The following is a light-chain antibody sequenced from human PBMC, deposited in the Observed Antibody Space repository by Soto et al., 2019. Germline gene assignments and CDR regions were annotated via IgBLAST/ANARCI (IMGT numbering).Light chain of an antibody. CDR2: EVT. J-gene: IGLJ3*02. Sequence: QSVLTQPASVSGSPGQSITISCTGTSSDVGAYNYVSWYQQHPGKAPKLLIYEVTNRPSGVSNRFSGSKSGNTASLTITGLQAEDEADYYCATWDDSLNGGVFGGGTKLTVL. CDR1: SSDVGAYNY. CDR3: ATWDDSLNGGV. V-gene: IGLV2-14*01.